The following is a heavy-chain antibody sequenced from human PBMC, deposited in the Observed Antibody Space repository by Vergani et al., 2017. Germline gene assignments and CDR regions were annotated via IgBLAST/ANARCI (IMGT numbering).Heavy chain of an antibody. CDR2: IKQDGSET. D-gene: IGHD7-27*01. CDR1: GFTFSSYW. V-gene: IGHV3-7*03. CDR3: AKTGDHFDY. J-gene: IGHJ4*02. Sequence: EVQLVESGGGLVQPGGSLRLSCAASGFTFSSYWMSWVRQAPGKGLEWVANIKQDGSETYYVDSVKGRFTISRDNAKNTLYLQMNSLRAEDTAVYYCAKTGDHFDYWGQGTLVTVSS.